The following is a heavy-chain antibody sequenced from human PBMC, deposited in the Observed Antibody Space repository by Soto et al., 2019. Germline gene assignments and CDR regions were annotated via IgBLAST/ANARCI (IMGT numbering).Heavy chain of an antibody. CDR1: GGSISSSSYY. V-gene: IGHV4-39*01. J-gene: IGHJ4*02. Sequence: PSETLSLTCTVSGGSISSSSYYWGWIRQPPGKGREWIGSIYYSGSTYYNPSLKSRVTISVDTSKNQFSLKLSSVTAADTAVYYCARGARIAADNWGQGTLVTVSS. CDR3: ARGARIAADN. D-gene: IGHD6-13*01. CDR2: IYYSGST.